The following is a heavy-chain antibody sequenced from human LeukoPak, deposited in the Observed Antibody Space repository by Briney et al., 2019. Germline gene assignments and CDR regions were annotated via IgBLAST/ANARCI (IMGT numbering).Heavy chain of an antibody. CDR2: INPNSGGT. D-gene: IGHD2-2*01. Sequence: ASVKGSCKASGYTFTGYYMHWVRQAPGQGLEWMGWINPNSGGTNYAQKFQGRVTMTRDTSISTAYMELSRLRSDDTAVYYCARAYPSQLLLHPHFDYWGQGTLVTVSS. CDR3: ARAYPSQLLLHPHFDY. J-gene: IGHJ4*02. CDR1: GYTFTGYY. V-gene: IGHV1-2*02.